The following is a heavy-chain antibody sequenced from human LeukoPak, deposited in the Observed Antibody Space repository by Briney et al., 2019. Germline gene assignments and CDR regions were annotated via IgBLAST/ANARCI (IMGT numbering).Heavy chain of an antibody. Sequence: ASVKVSFQASGSPFSSNGISWGRQAPGQGLGWMGWISAYNGNTNYAQKLQGRVTMPTDTSTSTAYMELSSLRSDDTAVYYCARGWWLQKGTYYFDYWGQGTLVTVSS. V-gene: IGHV1-18*01. J-gene: IGHJ4*02. D-gene: IGHD2-15*01. CDR2: ISAYNGNT. CDR3: ARGWWLQKGTYYFDY. CDR1: GSPFSSNG.